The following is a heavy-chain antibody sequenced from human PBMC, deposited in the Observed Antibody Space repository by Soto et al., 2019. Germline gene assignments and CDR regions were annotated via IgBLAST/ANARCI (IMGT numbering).Heavy chain of an antibody. CDR1: GFTFSTYS. CDR3: ARDSQWYFDL. CDR2: ISTSDSTI. Sequence: QAGGSLRLSCAASGFTFSTYSMNWVRQAPGKGLEWVSYISTSDSTIYYADSVKGRFTISRDNARNSLYLQMSSLRDEDTAVYYCARDSQWYFDLWGRGTLVTAPQ. J-gene: IGHJ2*01. V-gene: IGHV3-48*02.